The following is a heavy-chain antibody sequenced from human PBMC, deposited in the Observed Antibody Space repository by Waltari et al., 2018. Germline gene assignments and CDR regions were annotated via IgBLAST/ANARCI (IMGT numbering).Heavy chain of an antibody. CDR2: VDHEDGET. V-gene: IGHV1-69-2*01. J-gene: IGHJ5*02. CDR3: ATVLSGYSVTVAVDGNWFDP. Sequence: EVQLVQSGAEVKKPGATVKISCKVSGYTFTDYYMHWVQQAPGKGLEWMGLVDHEDGETIYAEKCQGRGTITADTATDTADMELSSLRSEDTAVYYCATVLSGYSVTVAVDGNWFDPWGQGTLVTVSA. D-gene: IGHD6-19*01. CDR1: GYTFTDYY.